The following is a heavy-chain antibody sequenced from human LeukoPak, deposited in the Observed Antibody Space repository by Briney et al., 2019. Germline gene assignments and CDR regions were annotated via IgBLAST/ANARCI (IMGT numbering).Heavy chain of an antibody. J-gene: IGHJ4*02. V-gene: IGHV3-21*03. CDR1: GFTFSSYS. CDR2: ISSSSSYI. D-gene: IGHD3-22*01. CDR3: TRDLGRSSGYYFPYTPDY. Sequence: GGSLRLSCAASGFTFSSYSMNWVRQAPGKGLEWVSSISSSSSYIYYADSVKGRFTISRDNAKNSLYLQMNSLKTEDTAVYYCTRDLGRSSGYYFPYTPDYWGQGTLVTVSS.